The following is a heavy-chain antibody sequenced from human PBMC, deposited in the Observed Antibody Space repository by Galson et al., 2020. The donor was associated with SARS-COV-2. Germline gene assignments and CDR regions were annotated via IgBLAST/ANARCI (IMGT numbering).Heavy chain of an antibody. J-gene: IGHJ6*02. Sequence: SLKISCAASGFTFSSFGMHWVRQIPGKGLQWVAVISFDGSTKYYADSVKGRFTISRDNSNNTVYLLLNSLRAEDTAVYYCAKDTQWLADYYFYYGMDVWGQGTTVTVSS. CDR2: ISFDGSTK. CDR1: GFTFSSFG. V-gene: IGHV3-30*18. CDR3: AKDTQWLADYYFYYGMDV. D-gene: IGHD6-19*01.